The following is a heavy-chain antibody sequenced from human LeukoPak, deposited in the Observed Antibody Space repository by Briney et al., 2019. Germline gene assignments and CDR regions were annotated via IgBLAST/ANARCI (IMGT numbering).Heavy chain of an antibody. D-gene: IGHD3-16*01. J-gene: IGHJ3*02. Sequence: HSGGSLRLSCAASGFTFSSYAMSWVRQAPGKGLEWVSAISGSGGSTYYADSVKGRFTISRDNSKNTLYLQMNSLRAEDTAVYYCAKRMRETYAPDAFDIWGQGTMVTVSS. V-gene: IGHV3-23*01. CDR1: GFTFSSYA. CDR3: AKRMRETYAPDAFDI. CDR2: ISGSGGST.